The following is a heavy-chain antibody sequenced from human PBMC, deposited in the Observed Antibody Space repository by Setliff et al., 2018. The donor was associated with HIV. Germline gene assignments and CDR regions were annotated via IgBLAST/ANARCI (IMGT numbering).Heavy chain of an antibody. CDR1: GGSISSGSYY. Sequence: TLSLTCTVSGGSISSGSYYWSWIRQPPGKGLEWIGYIYHSGSTYYNPSLKSRVTISVDRSKNQFSLKLSSVTAADTAVYYCARGGYSWSFDYWGQGTLVTVSS. CDR2: IYHSGST. D-gene: IGHD5-18*01. V-gene: IGHV4-30-2*01. CDR3: ARGGYSWSFDY. J-gene: IGHJ4*02.